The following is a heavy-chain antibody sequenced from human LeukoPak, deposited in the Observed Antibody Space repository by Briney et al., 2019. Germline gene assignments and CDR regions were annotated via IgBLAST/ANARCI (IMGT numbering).Heavy chain of an antibody. J-gene: IGHJ4*02. Sequence: SETLSLTCAVYGGSFSDYYWSWIRQPPGKGLEWIGEINHYGSTNYNLSLKSRVTISVDTSKNQFSLKLSSVTAADTAVYYCARLIPYYALASDDFDYWGQGTLVTVSS. D-gene: IGHD3-3*01. CDR1: GGSFSDYY. CDR2: INHYGST. CDR3: ARLIPYYALASDDFDY. V-gene: IGHV4-34*01.